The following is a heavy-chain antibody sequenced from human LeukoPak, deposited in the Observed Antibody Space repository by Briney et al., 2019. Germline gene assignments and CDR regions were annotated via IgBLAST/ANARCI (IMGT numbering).Heavy chain of an antibody. CDR3: AGPLKSIAARYFDL. CDR1: GGTFSRYA. CDR2: IIPILGII. D-gene: IGHD6-6*01. V-gene: IGHV1-69*04. J-gene: IGHJ2*01. Sequence: GASVKVSCKASGGTFSRYAISWVRQAPGQGLEWMGRIIPILGIINYAQKFQGRVTITADKSTSTAYMELSSLRSEDTAVYYCAGPLKSIAARYFDLWGRGTLVTVSS.